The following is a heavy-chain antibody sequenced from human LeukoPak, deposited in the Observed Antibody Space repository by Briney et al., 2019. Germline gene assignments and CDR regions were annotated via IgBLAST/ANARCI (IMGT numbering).Heavy chain of an antibody. CDR2: ISSSSSTI. D-gene: IGHD5-18*01. J-gene: IGHJ4*02. Sequence: GGSLRLSCAASEFTFSSYSMNWVRQAPGKGLEWVSYISSSSSTIYYADSVKGRFTISRDNAKNSLYLQMNSLRDEDTAVYYCARGARGYSYGEYFDYWGQGTLVTVSS. CDR3: ARGARGYSYGEYFDY. CDR1: EFTFSSYS. V-gene: IGHV3-48*02.